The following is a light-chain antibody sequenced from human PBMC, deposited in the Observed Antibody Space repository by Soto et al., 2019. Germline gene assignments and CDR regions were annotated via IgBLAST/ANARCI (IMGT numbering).Light chain of an antibody. V-gene: IGKV1-27*01. CDR3: QKYNSAPTLT. CDR2: AAS. J-gene: IGKJ4*01. Sequence: DIQMTQSPSSLSASVGNKVTITCRPSQGISNYLAWYQQKPGKVPKLLIYAASTLQSGFPSRFSGSGSGTDFTLTISSLQPEDVATYYCQKYNSAPTLTFGGGTKVEIK. CDR1: QGISNY.